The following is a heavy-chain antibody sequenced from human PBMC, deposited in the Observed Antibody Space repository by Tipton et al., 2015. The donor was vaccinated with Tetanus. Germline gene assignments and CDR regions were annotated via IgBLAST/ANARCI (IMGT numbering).Heavy chain of an antibody. D-gene: IGHD3-16*01. Sequence: LRLSCTVSGDSLSNGDYYWSWIRQPPGKGLESIGYIYYGGSTYYNPSLKSRVTISVDTSKNQFSLRLSSVTAADTAVYYCARDHGITWGGMGYYYGMDVWGQGTTVTVSS. CDR2: IYYGGST. CDR3: ARDHGITWGGMGYYYGMDV. CDR1: GDSLSNGDYY. V-gene: IGHV4-30-4*01. J-gene: IGHJ6*02.